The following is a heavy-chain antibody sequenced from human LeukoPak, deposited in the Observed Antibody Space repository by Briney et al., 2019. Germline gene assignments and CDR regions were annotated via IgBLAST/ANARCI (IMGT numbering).Heavy chain of an antibody. D-gene: IGHD3-10*01. Sequence: SETLSLTCSVSGGPISNYYWSWIRQPPGKGLEWIGYIHYSGITKYNPSVQSRVTISLDTSKNQFSLKLTSVTAADTAVYYCASSGNYYFTLDYWGQGTLVTVSS. J-gene: IGHJ4*02. CDR2: IHYSGIT. CDR1: GGPISNYY. CDR3: ASSGNYYFTLDY. V-gene: IGHV4-59*08.